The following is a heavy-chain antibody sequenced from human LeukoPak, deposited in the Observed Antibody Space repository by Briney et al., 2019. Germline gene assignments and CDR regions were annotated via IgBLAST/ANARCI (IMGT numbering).Heavy chain of an antibody. Sequence: SETLSLTCTVSGGSISSYYWSWIRQPPGKGLEWIGYICYSGTTNYNPSLKSRVTISVDTSKNQFSLKLSSVTAADTAVYYCARGVYIAAARPDYWGQGTLVTVSS. CDR2: ICYSGTT. CDR3: ARGVYIAAARPDY. J-gene: IGHJ4*02. D-gene: IGHD6-13*01. CDR1: GGSISSYY. V-gene: IGHV4-59*01.